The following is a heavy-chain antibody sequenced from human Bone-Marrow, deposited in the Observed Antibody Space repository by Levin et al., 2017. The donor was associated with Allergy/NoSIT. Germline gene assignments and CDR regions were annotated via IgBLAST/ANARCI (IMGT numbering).Heavy chain of an antibody. CDR2: IYPGDSDT. Sequence: ASVKVSCKGSGYSFTTYWIAWVRHMPGKGLEWMGIIYPGDSDTRYSPSFQGQVSISADKSITTAYLQWSSLKASDTAMYYCARRERNNWYFPYWGQGTLVNVSS. D-gene: IGHD1-20*01. V-gene: IGHV5-51*01. CDR3: ARRERNNWYFPY. J-gene: IGHJ4*02. CDR1: GYSFTTYW.